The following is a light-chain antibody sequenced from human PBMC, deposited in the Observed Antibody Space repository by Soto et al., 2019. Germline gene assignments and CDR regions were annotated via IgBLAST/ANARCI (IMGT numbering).Light chain of an antibody. CDR1: SSNIGTYY. CDR3: GTLDDSLSGPV. J-gene: IGLJ3*02. V-gene: IGLV1-47*01. Sequence: QSVLTQVPSASGTPGQRVTISCSRSSSNIGTYYVYWYQQLPGTAPRLLVYRNSQRPSGVPDRFSGSRSGTSASLAISGLRSEDEGDYYCGTLDDSLSGPVFGGGTKLTVL. CDR2: RNS.